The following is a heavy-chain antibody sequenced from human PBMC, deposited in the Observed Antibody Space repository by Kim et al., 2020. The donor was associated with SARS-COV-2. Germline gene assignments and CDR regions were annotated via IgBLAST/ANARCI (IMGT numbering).Heavy chain of an antibody. J-gene: IGHJ4*02. V-gene: IGHV3-23*01. D-gene: IGHD6-13*01. CDR2: GGSP. CDR3: ASSGYSSI. Sequence: GGSPYSDDPVEGRFTLSRDNSKNTLYLKMNSLRAEDTAVYYCASSGYSSIWGQGTLVTVSS.